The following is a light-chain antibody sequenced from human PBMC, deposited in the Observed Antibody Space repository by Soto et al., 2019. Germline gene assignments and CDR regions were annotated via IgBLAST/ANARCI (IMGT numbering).Light chain of an antibody. CDR3: QQYNSYSPSWT. CDR2: DAS. Sequence: DIQMTQSPSTLSASVGDRVTITCRASQSISSWLAWYQQKPGKAPKLLIYDASSLESRVPSRFSGSGSGTEFTLTISSLQPDDFATYYCQQYNSYSPSWTFGQGTKVDIK. CDR1: QSISSW. V-gene: IGKV1-5*01. J-gene: IGKJ1*01.